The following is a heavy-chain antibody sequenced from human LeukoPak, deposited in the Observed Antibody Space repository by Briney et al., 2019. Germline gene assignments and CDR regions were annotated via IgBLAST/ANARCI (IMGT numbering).Heavy chain of an antibody. CDR2: IWYDGSNK. D-gene: IGHD3-22*01. CDR1: GFTFSSYG. CDR3: ARDPNLYYDSSGYYQGFDY. V-gene: IGHV3-33*01. Sequence: GRSLRHSCAASGFTFSSYGMHWVRQAPGKGLEWVAVIWYDGSNKYYADSVKGRFTISRDNSKNTLYLQMNSLRAEDTAVYYCARDPNLYYDSSGYYQGFDYWGQGTLVTVSS. J-gene: IGHJ4*02.